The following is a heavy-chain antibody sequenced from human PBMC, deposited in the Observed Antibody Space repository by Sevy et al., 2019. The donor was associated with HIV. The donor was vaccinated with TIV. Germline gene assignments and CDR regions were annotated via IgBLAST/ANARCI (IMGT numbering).Heavy chain of an antibody. V-gene: IGHV3-49*03. D-gene: IGHD4-17*01. CDR3: TRGRPIYGDYGIDY. J-gene: IGHJ4*02. CDR2: IRSKTYGGTT. CDR1: GFTFGDYA. Sequence: GGSLRLSCTASGFTFGDYAMSWFRQAPGKGLEWVSFIRSKTYGGTTEYAASLKGRFTNSRDDSRNIAYLQMHSLRTEDTAVYYCTRGRPIYGDYGIDYWGQGTLVTVSS.